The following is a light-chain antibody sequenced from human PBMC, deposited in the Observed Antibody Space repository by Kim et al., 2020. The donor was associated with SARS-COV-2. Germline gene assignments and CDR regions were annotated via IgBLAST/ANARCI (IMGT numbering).Light chain of an antibody. V-gene: IGKV3-20*01. Sequence: PGERAAPSCRASQSIISSYLAWYQQKPGQAPRLLIYGASSRATGIPDRFSGSGSGTDFTLTISRLEPEDFAVYDCQQYGSSLWTFGQGTKVDIK. CDR3: QQYGSSLWT. CDR1: QSIISSY. CDR2: GAS. J-gene: IGKJ1*01.